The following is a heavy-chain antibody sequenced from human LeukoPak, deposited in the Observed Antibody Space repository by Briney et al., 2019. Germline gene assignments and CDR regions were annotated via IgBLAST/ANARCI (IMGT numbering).Heavy chain of an antibody. J-gene: IGHJ4*02. V-gene: IGHV4-59*01. CDR1: GGSISSYY. CDR3: ARDRPGPLDY. CDR2: IYYSGGT. Sequence: SETLSLTCTVSGGSISSYYWSWIRQPPGKGLEWIGYIYYSGGTNYNPSLKSRVTISVDTSKNQFSLKLSSVTAADTAVYYCARDRPGPLDYWGQGTLVTVSS. D-gene: IGHD1-14*01.